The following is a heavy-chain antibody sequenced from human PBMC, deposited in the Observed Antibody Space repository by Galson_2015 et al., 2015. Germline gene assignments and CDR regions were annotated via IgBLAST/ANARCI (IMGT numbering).Heavy chain of an antibody. CDR3: ARDLSIAVAGTDC. D-gene: IGHD6-19*01. J-gene: IGHJ4*02. CDR1: GYIFGNYA. V-gene: IGHV3-48*01. CDR2: ISSNGHTT. Sequence: SLRLSCAASGYIFGNYAINWVRQAPGKGLEWVAYISSNGHTTTYIDSVKGRFTITRDNAKNSLYLQMDSLGAGDTAVYYCARDLSIAVAGTDCWGRGTQVTVSP.